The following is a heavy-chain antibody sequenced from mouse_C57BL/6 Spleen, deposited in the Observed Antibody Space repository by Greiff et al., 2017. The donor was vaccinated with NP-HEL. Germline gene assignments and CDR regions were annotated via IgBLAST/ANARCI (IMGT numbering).Heavy chain of an antibody. D-gene: IGHD2-3*01. V-gene: IGHV1-26*01. Sequence: EVQLQQSGPELVKPGASVKISCKASGYTFTDYYMNWVKQSHGKSLEWIGDINPNNGGTSYNQKFKGKATLTVDKSSSTAYMELRSLTSEDSAVYYCARGLDGYYFAYWGQGTLVTVSA. J-gene: IGHJ3*01. CDR3: ARGLDGYYFAY. CDR1: GYTFTDYY. CDR2: INPNNGGT.